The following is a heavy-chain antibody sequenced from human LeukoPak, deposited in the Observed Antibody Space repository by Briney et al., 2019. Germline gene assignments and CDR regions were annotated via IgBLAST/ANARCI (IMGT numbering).Heavy chain of an antibody. CDR2: ISYDGSDK. J-gene: IGHJ4*02. CDR3: ARDWSYSFDY. D-gene: IGHD1-26*01. V-gene: IGHV3-30-3*01. Sequence: GGSLRLSCAASGFTFSNYAMHWVRQAPGKGLEWVAAISYDGSDKYYADSVKGRSTISRDDSRNTLYLQMNSLRAEDMAVYYCARDWSYSFDYWGQGTLVTVSS. CDR1: GFTFSNYA.